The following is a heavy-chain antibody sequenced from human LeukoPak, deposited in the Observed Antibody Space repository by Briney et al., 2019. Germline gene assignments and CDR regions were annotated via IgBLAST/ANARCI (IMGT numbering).Heavy chain of an antibody. CDR3: AKLRFLEWFKSNADY. V-gene: IGHV3-23*01. CDR1: GFTFSSYA. Sequence: GGSLRLSCAASGFTFSSYAMSWVRQAPGKGLEWVSAISGSGGSTYYADSVKGRFTTSRDNSKNTLYLQMNSLRAEDTAVYYCAKLRFLEWFKSNADYWGQGTLVTVSS. D-gene: IGHD3-3*01. CDR2: ISGSGGST. J-gene: IGHJ4*02.